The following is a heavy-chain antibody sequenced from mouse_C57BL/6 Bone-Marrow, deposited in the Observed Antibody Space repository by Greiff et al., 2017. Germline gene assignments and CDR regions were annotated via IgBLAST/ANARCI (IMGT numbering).Heavy chain of an antibody. J-gene: IGHJ4*01. Sequence: EAGGGLVQPKGSLKLSCAASGFCFNTYAMNWVRQAPGKGLEWVARIRSKSNNYATYYADSVKDRYTIARDDSDSMLYLQMNNLKTEDTAMYYCERPTGTGEDYAKGYWGQGTSVTVSS. D-gene: IGHD4-1*02. V-gene: IGHV10-1*01. CDR2: IRSKSNNYAT. CDR3: ERPTGTGEDYAKGY. CDR1: GFCFNTYA.